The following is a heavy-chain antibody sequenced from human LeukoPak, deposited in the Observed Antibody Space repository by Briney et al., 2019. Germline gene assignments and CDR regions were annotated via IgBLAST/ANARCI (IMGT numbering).Heavy chain of an antibody. CDR2: IYTSGST. V-gene: IGHV4-4*09. CDR1: GGSISSYY. D-gene: IGHD3-3*01. Sequence: SETLSLTCTVSGGSISSYYWSWIRQPPGKGLEWIGYIYTSGSTNYNPSLKSRVTISVDTSKNQFSLKLSSVTAADTAVYYCARRYDLWSGSWFDPWGQGTLVTVSS. CDR3: ARRYDLWSGSWFDP. J-gene: IGHJ5*02.